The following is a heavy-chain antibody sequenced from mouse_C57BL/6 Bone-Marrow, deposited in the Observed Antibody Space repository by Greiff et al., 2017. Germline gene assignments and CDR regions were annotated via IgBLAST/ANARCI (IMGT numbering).Heavy chain of an antibody. J-gene: IGHJ2*01. CDR1: GYTFTDYY. Sequence: VQLKESGPVLVKPGASVKMSCKASGYTFTDYYMNWVKQSHGKSLEWIGVINPYNGGTSYNQKFKGKATLTVDKSSSTAYMELNSLTSEDSAVYYCASSITTVVEGYWGKGTTLTVAS. CDR3: ASSITTVVEGY. CDR2: INPYNGGT. V-gene: IGHV1-19*01. D-gene: IGHD1-1*01.